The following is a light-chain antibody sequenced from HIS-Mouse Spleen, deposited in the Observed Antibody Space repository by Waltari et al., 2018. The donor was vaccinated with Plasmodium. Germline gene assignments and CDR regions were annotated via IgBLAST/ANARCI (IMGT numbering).Light chain of an antibody. J-gene: IGLJ3*02. CDR3: YSTDSSGNHRV. CDR2: EDS. Sequence: SYELTQPPSVSVSPGPTARITCSGDELPKKYAYWYQQKSGQAPVLVIYEDSKRPPGIPERFSGSSSGTMATLTISGAQVEDEADYYCYSTDSSGNHRVFGGGTKLTVL. CDR1: ELPKKY. V-gene: IGLV3-10*01.